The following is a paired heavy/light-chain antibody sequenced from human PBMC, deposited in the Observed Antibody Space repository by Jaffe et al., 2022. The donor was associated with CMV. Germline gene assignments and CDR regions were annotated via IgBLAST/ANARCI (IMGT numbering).Light chain of an antibody. J-gene: IGKJ2*01. Sequence: DIVMTQTPLSLSVTPGQPASISCKSSQSLLHSDGKTYLYWYLQKPGQSPQLLIYEVSSRFSGVPDRFSGSGSGTDFTLKISRVEAEDVGVYYCMQGIHLPLTFGQGTKLEIK. CDR2: EVS. CDR1: QSLLHSDGKTY. CDR3: MQGIHLPLT. V-gene: IGKV2-29*02.
Heavy chain of an antibody. CDR1: GYTFTSYY. CDR3: ARGGLRYFDWLNLGYFDY. Sequence: QVQLVQSGAEVKKPGASVKVSCKASGYTFTSYYMHWVRQAPGQGLEWMGIINPSGGSTSYAQKFQGRVTMTRDTSTSTVYMELSSLRSEDTAVYYCARGGLRYFDWLNLGYFDYWGQGTLVTVSS. V-gene: IGHV1-46*01. D-gene: IGHD3-9*01. J-gene: IGHJ4*02. CDR2: INPSGGST.